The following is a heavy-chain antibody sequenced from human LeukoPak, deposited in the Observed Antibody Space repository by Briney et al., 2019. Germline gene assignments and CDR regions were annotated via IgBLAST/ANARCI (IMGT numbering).Heavy chain of an antibody. CDR3: AKSRASSYDILTGSDKYGMDV. CDR2: IKQDGSEK. V-gene: IGHV3-7*03. CDR1: GFTFSSYW. D-gene: IGHD3-9*01. Sequence: GGSLRLSCAASGFTFSSYWMSWVRQAPGKGLEWVANIKQDGSEKYYVDSVKGRFTISRDNAKNSLYLKMNSLRAEDTALYYCAKSRASSYDILTGSDKYGMDVWGQGTTVTVSS. J-gene: IGHJ6*02.